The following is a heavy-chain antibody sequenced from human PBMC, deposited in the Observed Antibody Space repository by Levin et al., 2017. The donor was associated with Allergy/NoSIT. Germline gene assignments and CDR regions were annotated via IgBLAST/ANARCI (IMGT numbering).Heavy chain of an antibody. V-gene: IGHV4-59*01. D-gene: IGHD4-17*01. J-gene: IGHJ4*02. CDR2: LYYSAST. CDR1: GGSISGYY. CDR3: ARGIMTTVPRFDY. Sequence: NPSETLSLTCTVSGGSISGYYWSWVRQPPGKGLEWIGYLYYSASTNYNPSLKSRVTISLDTSKRQFSLQLRSVTSADAAVYYCARGIMTTVPRFDYWGQGSLVAVSA.